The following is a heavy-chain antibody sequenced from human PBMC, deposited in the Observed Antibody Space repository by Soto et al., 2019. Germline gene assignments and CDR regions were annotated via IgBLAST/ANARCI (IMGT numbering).Heavy chain of an antibody. CDR1: GFTFSSYA. CDR2: ISGSGGST. D-gene: IGHD3-22*01. Sequence: PGGSLRLSCAASGFTFSSYAMSWVRQAPGKGLEWVSAISGSGGSTYYADSVKGRFTISRDNSKNTLYLQMNSLRAEDTAVYYCSKSTGIRWLFLISFDYWGQGTLVTVYS. V-gene: IGHV3-23*01. J-gene: IGHJ4*02. CDR3: SKSTGIRWLFLISFDY.